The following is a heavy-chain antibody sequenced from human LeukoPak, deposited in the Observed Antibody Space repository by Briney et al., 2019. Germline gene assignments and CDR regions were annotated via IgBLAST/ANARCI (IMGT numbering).Heavy chain of an antibody. V-gene: IGHV3-23*01. J-gene: IGHJ4*02. Sequence: GGSLRLSCAASGFTFSSYAMSWVRQAPGKGLEWVSAISGSGGSTYYADSVKGRFTISRDNSKNTLYLQMNSLRAEDTAVYYCAKDLLVGPRGYCGGDCYSEDDYWGQGTLVTVSS. CDR1: GFTFSSYA. CDR2: ISGSGGST. D-gene: IGHD2-21*02. CDR3: AKDLLVGPRGYCGGDCYSEDDY.